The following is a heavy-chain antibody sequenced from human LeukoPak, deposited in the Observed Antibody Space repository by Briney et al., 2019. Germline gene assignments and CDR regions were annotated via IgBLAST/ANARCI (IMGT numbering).Heavy chain of an antibody. CDR1: GFNFRDYS. Sequence: GGSLRLSCVAYGFNFRDYSMNWVRQAPGKGLEWISYISGSGGDIYYGDSVKGRFTISRDNSKNSLYLQMNSLRAEDTALYYCARAWGSADYWGQGTLVTVSS. CDR3: ARAWGSADY. J-gene: IGHJ4*02. V-gene: IGHV3-21*05. CDR2: ISGSGGDI. D-gene: IGHD7-27*01.